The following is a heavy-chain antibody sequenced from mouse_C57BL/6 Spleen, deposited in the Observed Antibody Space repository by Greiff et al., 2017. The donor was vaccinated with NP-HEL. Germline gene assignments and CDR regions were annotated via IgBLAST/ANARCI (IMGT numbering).Heavy chain of an antibody. V-gene: IGHV1-52*01. CDR3: ARDYGSPEWYFDV. Sequence: QVQLQQPGAELVRPGSSVKLSCKASGYTFTSYWMHWVKQRPIQGLEWIGNIDPSDSETHYNQKFKDKATLTVDKSSSTAYMQLSSLTSEDSAVYYCARDYGSPEWYFDVWGTGTTVTVSS. CDR2: IDPSDSET. CDR1: GYTFTSYW. J-gene: IGHJ1*03. D-gene: IGHD1-1*01.